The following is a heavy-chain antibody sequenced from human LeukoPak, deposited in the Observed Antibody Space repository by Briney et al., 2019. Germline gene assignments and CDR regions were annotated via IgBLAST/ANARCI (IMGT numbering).Heavy chain of an antibody. V-gene: IGHV4-39*01. Sequence: SETLSLTCTVSGGSISSYYWGWIRQPPGKGLEWIGSIYYSGSTYYKPSLKSRVIISVDTSKNQFSLKLSSVTAADTAVYYCARHPSDSSGYYELDYWGQGTLVTVSS. CDR3: ARHPSDSSGYYELDY. CDR2: IYYSGST. CDR1: GGSISSYY. J-gene: IGHJ4*02. D-gene: IGHD3-22*01.